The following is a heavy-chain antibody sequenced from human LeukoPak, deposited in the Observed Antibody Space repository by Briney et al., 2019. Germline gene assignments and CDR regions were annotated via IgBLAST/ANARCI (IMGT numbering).Heavy chain of an antibody. V-gene: IGHV3-30*02. D-gene: IGHD2-2*01. J-gene: IGHJ3*02. CDR3: AREYCSSTSCPNWGAFDI. CDR2: IRYDGSNK. Sequence: GGSLRLSCAASGFTFSSYGMHWVRQAPGKGLEWVAFIRYDGSNKYYADSVKGRFTISRDNSKNTLYLQMNSLRSEDTAVYYCAREYCSSTSCPNWGAFDIWGQGTMVTVSS. CDR1: GFTFSSYG.